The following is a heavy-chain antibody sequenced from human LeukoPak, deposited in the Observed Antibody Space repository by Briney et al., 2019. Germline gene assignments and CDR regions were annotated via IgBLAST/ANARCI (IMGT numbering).Heavy chain of an antibody. CDR1: GFTFSSYS. CDR3: ARESFRMRESKTWFDP. CDR2: ISSSSSYI. Sequence: GGSLRLSCAASGFTFSSYSINWVRQAPGKGLEWVSSISSSSSYIYYADSVKGRFTISRDNAKNSLYLQMNSLRAEDTAVYYCARESFRMRESKTWFDPWGQGTLVTVSS. V-gene: IGHV3-21*01. J-gene: IGHJ5*02. D-gene: IGHD2-15*01.